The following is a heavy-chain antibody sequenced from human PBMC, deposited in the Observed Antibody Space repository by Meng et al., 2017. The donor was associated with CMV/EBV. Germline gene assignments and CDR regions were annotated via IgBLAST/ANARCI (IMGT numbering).Heavy chain of an antibody. J-gene: IGHJ6*02. CDR1: GYTLTELS. D-gene: IGHD3-3*01. V-gene: IGHV1-24*01. CDR2: FDPEDGET. Sequence: ASVKVSCKVSGYTLTELSMHWVRQAPGKGLEWMGGFDPEDGETIYAQKFQGRVTMTEGTSTDTAYMELSSLRSEDTAVYYCATVSVGLRFLEWLFAYGMDVWGQGTTVTVSS. CDR3: ATVSVGLRFLEWLFAYGMDV.